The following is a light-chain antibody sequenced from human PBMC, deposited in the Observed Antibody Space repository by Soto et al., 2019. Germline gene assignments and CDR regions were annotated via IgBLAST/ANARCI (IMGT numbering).Light chain of an antibody. Sequence: DIQMTQSPSSVSASVGDRVTITCRASQGISSWLAWYQQQPGKAPKLLIFAASNLQSGVPSRFRCSGSGAHFTLTISSLQPEDFATYYCEQANSSPLTFGGGPKVEIK. CDR3: EQANSSPLT. CDR2: AAS. CDR1: QGISSW. V-gene: IGKV1-12*01. J-gene: IGKJ4*01.